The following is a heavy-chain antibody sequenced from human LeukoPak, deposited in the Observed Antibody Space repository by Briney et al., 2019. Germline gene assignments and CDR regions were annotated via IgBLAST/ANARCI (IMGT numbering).Heavy chain of an antibody. J-gene: IGHJ3*02. V-gene: IGHV4-59*01. Sequence: SETLSLTCTVSGGSISSYYWSWIRQPPGKGLEWIGYIYYSGSTNYNPSLKGRVTISVDTSKNQFSLKLSSVTAADTAVYYCAREAGATTLDAFDIWGQGTMVTVSS. CDR3: AREAGATTLDAFDI. D-gene: IGHD1-26*01. CDR1: GGSISSYY. CDR2: IYYSGST.